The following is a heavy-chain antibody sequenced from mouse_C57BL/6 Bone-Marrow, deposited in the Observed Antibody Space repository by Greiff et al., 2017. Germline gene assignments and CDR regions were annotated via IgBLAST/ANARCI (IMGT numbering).Heavy chain of an antibody. V-gene: IGHV1-52*01. CDR1: GYTFTSYW. CDR2: IYPSDSET. D-gene: IGHD1-1*01. CDR3: ARSFTVVAPFDY. J-gene: IGHJ2*01. Sequence: VQLQQPGAELVRPGSSVKLSCKASGYTFTSYWMHWVKQRPIQGLEWIGNIYPSDSETHFNQKFKGKATLTVDKSSSTAYMQLSSLTSEDSAVYYCARSFTVVAPFDYWGQGTTLTVSS.